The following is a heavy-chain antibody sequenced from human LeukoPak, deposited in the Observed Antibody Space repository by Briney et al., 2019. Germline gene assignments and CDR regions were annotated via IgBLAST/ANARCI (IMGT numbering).Heavy chain of an antibody. CDR2: IIAIFGTA. Sequence: ASVKVSRKASVDTFSSYAISWVRHAPGQGLEWMGGIIAIFGTANYAQKFQGRVTITTHESKSTAYMELSGLRSEDTAVYYCAERRTTVTTGDNWFDPWGQGTLVSVSS. V-gene: IGHV1-69*05. J-gene: IGHJ5*02. D-gene: IGHD4-11*01. CDR3: AERRTTVTTGDNWFDP. CDR1: VDTFSSYA.